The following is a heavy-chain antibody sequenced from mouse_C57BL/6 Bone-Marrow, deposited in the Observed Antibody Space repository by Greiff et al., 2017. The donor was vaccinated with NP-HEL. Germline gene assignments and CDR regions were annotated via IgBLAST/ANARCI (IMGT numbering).Heavy chain of an antibody. CDR3: ARGYYYGSGDY. V-gene: IGHV1-42*01. D-gene: IGHD1-1*01. CDR1: GYSFTGYY. CDR2: INPSTGGT. J-gene: IGHJ2*01. Sequence: VHVKQSGPELVKPGASVKISCKASGYSFTGYYMNWVKQSPEKSLEWIGEINPSTGGTTYNQKFKAKATLTVDKSSSTAYMQLKSLTSEDSAVYYCARGYYYGSGDYWGQGTTLTVSS.